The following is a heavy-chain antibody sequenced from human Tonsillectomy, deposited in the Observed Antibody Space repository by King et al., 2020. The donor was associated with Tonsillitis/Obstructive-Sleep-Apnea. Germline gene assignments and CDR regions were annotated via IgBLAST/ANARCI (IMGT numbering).Heavy chain of an antibody. J-gene: IGHJ4*02. V-gene: IGHV3-30*04. CDR2: ISYDGSKK. Sequence: VQLVESGGGVVQPGRSLRLSYAASGFTFTNYPMHWVRQAPGKGLEWVAVISYDGSKKYYADSVKGRFTISRDNPKNTLYLQMNMMRTEDTAVYYCARDFDYAVDYWGQGTLVTVSS. CDR1: GFTFTNYP. CDR3: ARDFDYAVDY. D-gene: IGHD4-17*01.